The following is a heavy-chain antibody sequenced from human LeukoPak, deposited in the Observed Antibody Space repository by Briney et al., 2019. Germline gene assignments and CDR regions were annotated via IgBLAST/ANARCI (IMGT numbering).Heavy chain of an antibody. CDR2: FDPEDGET. V-gene: IGHV1-24*01. D-gene: IGHD3-10*01. CDR3: ATRAWFGELLGVDY. CDR1: GYTLTELS. Sequence: GASVKVSCTVSGYTLTELSMHWVRQAPGKGLEWMGGFDPEDGETIYAQKFQGRVTMTEDTSTDTAYMELSSLRPEDTAVYYCATRAWFGELLGVDYWGQGTLVTVSS. J-gene: IGHJ4*02.